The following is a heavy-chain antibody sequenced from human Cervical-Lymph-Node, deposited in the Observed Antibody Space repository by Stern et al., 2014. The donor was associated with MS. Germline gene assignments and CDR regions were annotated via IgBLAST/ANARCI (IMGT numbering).Heavy chain of an antibody. J-gene: IGHJ6*02. CDR3: TRYRIYDAYGMDV. CDR2: IRGKSYGGTT. D-gene: IGHD3-3*01. CDR1: GFPFGDYT. V-gene: IGHV3-49*03. Sequence: EVQLVESGGGLAQPGRSLTLSCTASGFPFGDYTMNWFRQAPGKGLEWGGFIRGKSYGGTTEYAASAKGRFNISRDDSKSIAYLQMNSLKTEDTAVYYCTRYRIYDAYGMDVWGQGTTVIVSS.